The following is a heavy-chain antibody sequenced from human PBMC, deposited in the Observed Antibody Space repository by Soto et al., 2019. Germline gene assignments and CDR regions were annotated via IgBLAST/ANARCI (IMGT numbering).Heavy chain of an antibody. CDR1: GFSLSTSGVG. CDR2: IYWDDDK. CDR3: EHSKYCGGDCNFDY. D-gene: IGHD2-21*02. J-gene: IGHJ4*02. V-gene: IGHV2-5*02. Sequence: QITLKESGPTLLKPTQNLTLTCTFSGFSLSTSGVGVGWIRQPPGKALEWLALIYWDDDKRYSPSLKSRLTITKDTSKNQVVLTMTNMDPVDTATYYCEHSKYCGGDCNFDYWGQGTLVTVSS.